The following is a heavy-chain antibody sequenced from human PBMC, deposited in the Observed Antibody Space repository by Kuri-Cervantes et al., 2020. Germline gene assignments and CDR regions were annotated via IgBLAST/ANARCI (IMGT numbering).Heavy chain of an antibody. D-gene: IGHD6-19*01. CDR3: ARDQAVAGPYYYYYYMDV. Sequence: LSLTCAASGFTFFTHAMHWVRQAPGKGLEWVAFIWADGSRQDYADSVRGRFIISRDNSKNTVYLQMNSLRPEDTAVYYCARDQAVAGPYYYYYYMDVWGKGTTVTVSS. J-gene: IGHJ6*03. CDR1: GFTFFTHA. V-gene: IGHV3-33*08. CDR2: IWADGSRQ.